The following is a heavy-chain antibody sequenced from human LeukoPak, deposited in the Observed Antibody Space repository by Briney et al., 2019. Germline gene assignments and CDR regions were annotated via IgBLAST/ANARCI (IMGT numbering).Heavy chain of an antibody. D-gene: IGHD2-2*01. V-gene: IGHV3-23*01. Sequence: SGGSLRLSCAASGSTFSSYAMSWVRQAPGKGLEWVSAISGSGGSTYYADSVKGRFTISRDNSKNTLYLQMNSLRAEDTAVYYCAKDFIGYCSSTSCYWHAFDIWGQGTVVTVSS. J-gene: IGHJ3*02. CDR2: ISGSGGST. CDR1: GSTFSSYA. CDR3: AKDFIGYCSSTSCYWHAFDI.